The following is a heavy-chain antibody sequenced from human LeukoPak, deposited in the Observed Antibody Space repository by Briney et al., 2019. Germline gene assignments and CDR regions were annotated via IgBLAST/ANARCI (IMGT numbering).Heavy chain of an antibody. CDR1: GFTFDDYG. CDR3: ARRAVAENYFDY. Sequence: GRSLRLSCAASGFTFDDYGMHWVRQAPGKGLEWVSGISWNSGSIGYADSVEGRFTISRDNAKNSLYLQMNSLRAEDTAVYYCARRAVAENYFDYWGQGTLVTVSS. CDR2: ISWNSGSI. D-gene: IGHD6-19*01. V-gene: IGHV3-9*01. J-gene: IGHJ4*02.